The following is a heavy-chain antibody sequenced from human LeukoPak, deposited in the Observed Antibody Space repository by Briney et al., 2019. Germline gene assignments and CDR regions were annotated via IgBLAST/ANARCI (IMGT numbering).Heavy chain of an antibody. CDR2: IRYDGSNK. CDR1: GFTFSSYG. J-gene: IGHJ4*02. D-gene: IGHD6-19*01. Sequence: GGSLRLSCAASGFTFSSYGMHWVRQAPGKGLEWVAFIRYDGSNKYYADSVKGRFTISRDNSKNTLYLQVNSLRAEDTAVYYCAKDAGYSSGWYWFDYWGQGTLVTVSS. CDR3: AKDAGYSSGWYWFDY. V-gene: IGHV3-30*02.